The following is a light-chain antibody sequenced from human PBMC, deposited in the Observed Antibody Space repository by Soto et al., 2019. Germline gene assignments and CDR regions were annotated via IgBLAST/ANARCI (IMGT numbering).Light chain of an antibody. V-gene: IGKV1D-12*01. J-gene: IGKJ1*01. Sequence: DIQMTQSPSAVSASVGDRVTITCRASQSFSNWLAWYQQKPGKAPKLLIFATSSLQSGVPSRFSGSGSGTDFSLTISSLQPEDSATYFCQQANSLPRTFGQGTKVDIK. CDR3: QQANSLPRT. CDR2: ATS. CDR1: QSFSNW.